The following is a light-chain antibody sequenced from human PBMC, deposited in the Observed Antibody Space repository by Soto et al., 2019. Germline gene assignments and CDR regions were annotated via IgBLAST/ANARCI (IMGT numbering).Light chain of an antibody. CDR2: DAS. CDR1: LNVNSY. Sequence: VLTQSPATLSLSPGERATLSCRASLNVNSYLAWYQQKPGQAPRLVIYDASNRAPGIPARFSGSGSGTDFTLTISSLEPEDFAVYYCQQRQYWPPITSCQGTRLEIK. CDR3: QQRQYWPPIT. V-gene: IGKV3-11*01. J-gene: IGKJ5*01.